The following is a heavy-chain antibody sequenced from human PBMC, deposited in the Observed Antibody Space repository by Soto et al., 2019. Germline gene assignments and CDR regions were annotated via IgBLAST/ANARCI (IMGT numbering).Heavy chain of an antibody. CDR2: MYFGGSF. Sequence: SETLSLTCTVAGAYVSDGYWSWNRQPPGKGLEWIGFMYFGGSFNYNPSLTSRVTLSVETSKNQFSMRVTSVTAADTAVYWCARDPVDGYAFFDNWGQGALVTVSS. V-gene: IGHV4-59*02. D-gene: IGHD5-12*01. CDR1: GAYVSDGY. J-gene: IGHJ5*02. CDR3: ARDPVDGYAFFDN.